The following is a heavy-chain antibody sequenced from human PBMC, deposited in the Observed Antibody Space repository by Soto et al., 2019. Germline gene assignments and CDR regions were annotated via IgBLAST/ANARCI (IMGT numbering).Heavy chain of an antibody. CDR1: GVAFRSYE. CDR3: ARAATMGVFGEGVRYKYGMEV. D-gene: IGHD3-10*01. Sequence: SVKVSCKISGVAFRSYEISWVRQAPGQGLEWMGGIIPYFGTSNYAQTFQGRLTITADDSTSTVYMDLSRLRFDDSAVYHCARAATMGVFGEGVRYKYGMEVWGKGTTVTVSS. J-gene: IGHJ6*04. V-gene: IGHV1-69*13. CDR2: IIPYFGTS.